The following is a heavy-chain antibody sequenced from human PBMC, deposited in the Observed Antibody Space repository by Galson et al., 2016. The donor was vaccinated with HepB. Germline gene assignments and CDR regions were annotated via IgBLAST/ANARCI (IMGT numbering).Heavy chain of an antibody. CDR3: ARLVSFGGVIVKSPRFDY. D-gene: IGHD3-16*02. CDR2: ISYSGST. Sequence: TLSLTCTVSGGSITSGGYYWSWIRQLPEKGLEWIGDISYSGSTSYKSSLKSRITISLDTSKNQSVLKLSSVTAADTAVYYWARLVSFGGVIVKSPRFDYWGQGSRVTVSP. V-gene: IGHV4-31*03. J-gene: IGHJ4*02. CDR1: GGSITSGGYY.